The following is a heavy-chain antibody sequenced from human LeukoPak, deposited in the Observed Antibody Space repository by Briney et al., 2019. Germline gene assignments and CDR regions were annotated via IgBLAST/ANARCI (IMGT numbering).Heavy chain of an antibody. CDR1: GFTFSTYS. J-gene: IGHJ3*02. CDR3: ARDNTVTTLCAFDI. CDR2: ISGSSSFI. V-gene: IGHV3-21*01. D-gene: IGHD4-17*01. Sequence: PGGSLRLSCAASGFTFSTYSMNWVRQAPGKGLEWVSYISGSSSFIYYADSVKGRFTISRDNAKNSLFLQMNSLRADDTAVYYCARDNTVTTLCAFDIWGQGTMVTVSS.